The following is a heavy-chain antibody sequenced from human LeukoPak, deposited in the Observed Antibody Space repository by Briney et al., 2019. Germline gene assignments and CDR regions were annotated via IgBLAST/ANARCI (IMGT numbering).Heavy chain of an antibody. D-gene: IGHD3-9*01. CDR2: ISYDGSNK. V-gene: IGHV3-30-3*01. CDR1: GFTFSSYA. CDR3: AREGRRYPVYYYGMDV. J-gene: IGHJ6*02. Sequence: GGSLRLSCAASGFTFSSYAMHWVRQAPGKGLEWVAVISYDGSNKYYADSVKGRFTISRDNSKNTLYLQMNSLRAEDTAVYYCAREGRRYPVYYYGMDVWGQGTTVTVSS.